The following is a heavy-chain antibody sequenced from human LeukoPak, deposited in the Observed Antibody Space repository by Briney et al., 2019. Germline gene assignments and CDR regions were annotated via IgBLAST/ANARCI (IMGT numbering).Heavy chain of an antibody. J-gene: IGHJ4*02. CDR3: ARELRTFDS. CDR2: IKHNGDEL. V-gene: IGHV3-7*01. D-gene: IGHD3-16*01. Sequence: GGSLRLPCAASGFTFSSYWMTWVRQAPGKGLEWVANIKHNGDELNYVDSVEDRFTISRDNAKNSLYLHMTSLRAEDTAVYYCARELRTFDSWGQGTMVTVSS. CDR1: GFTFSSYW.